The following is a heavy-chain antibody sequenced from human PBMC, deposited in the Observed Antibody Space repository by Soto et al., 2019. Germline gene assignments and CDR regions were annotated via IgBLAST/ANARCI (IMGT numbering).Heavy chain of an antibody. CDR2: MSPNSGNT. V-gene: IGHV1-8*01. CDR3: ARGLAASRYLRCYYYMDV. Sequence: GASVKVSCKASGYTFTSYDINWVRQAPGQGLEWMGRMSPNSGNTDYAQSFQGRVFMTRDTSINTAYLELSSLTSDNTAVYYCARGLAASRYLRCYYYMDVWGKGTTVTVSS. CDR1: GYTFTSYD. J-gene: IGHJ6*03. D-gene: IGHD3-9*01.